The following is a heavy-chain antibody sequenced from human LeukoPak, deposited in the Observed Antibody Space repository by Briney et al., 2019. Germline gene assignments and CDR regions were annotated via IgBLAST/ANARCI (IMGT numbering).Heavy chain of an antibody. CDR3: ARAAGNTYAMDV. V-gene: IGHV3-74*03. CDR2: IQTDEKDT. Sequence: PGGSLRLSCAASGFAFSRYLMHWVCHAPGKGLVCVSRIQTDEKDTTYADSVKGRFTISRDNAKNTLHLQMDSLRVDEDTAVYYCARAAGNTYAMDVWGKGTTVTVSS. CDR1: GFAFSRYL. J-gene: IGHJ6*03. D-gene: IGHD2/OR15-2a*01.